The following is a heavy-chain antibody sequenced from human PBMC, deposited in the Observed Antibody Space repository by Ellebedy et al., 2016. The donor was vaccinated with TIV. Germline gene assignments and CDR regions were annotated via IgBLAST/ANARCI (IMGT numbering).Heavy chain of an antibody. CDR1: GFTFSSYG. Sequence: GESLKISCAASGFTFSSYGMHWVRQAPGKGLEWVALIWYDGSKIYYADSVKGRFTISRDNSKNTLYLQMNSLRAEDTAVYYCARGELGPDLAVAGLGYWGQGTLVTVSS. V-gene: IGHV3-30*02. D-gene: IGHD6-19*01. CDR2: IWYDGSKI. CDR3: ARGELGPDLAVAGLGY. J-gene: IGHJ4*02.